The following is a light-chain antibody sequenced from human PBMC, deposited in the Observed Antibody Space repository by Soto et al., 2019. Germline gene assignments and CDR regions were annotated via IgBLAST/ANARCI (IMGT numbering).Light chain of an antibody. CDR2: KMF. J-gene: IGKJ2*01. V-gene: IGKV2-30*02. CDR3: LQDGYRPHT. Sequence: DVVLTQSPLSLPVTPGQPASISCRSSQSLVHSDGHPFFSWYHQRPGQSPRRLIDKMFDRDSGVPDRFSGRGSGTDFPLKISRVDAADVGIYYCLQDGYRPHTFRQRNKLEI. CDR1: QSLVHSDGHPF.